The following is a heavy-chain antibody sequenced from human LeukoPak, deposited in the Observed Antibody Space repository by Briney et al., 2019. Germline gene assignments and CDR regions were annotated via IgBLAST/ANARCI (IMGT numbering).Heavy chain of an antibody. Sequence: GGSLRLSCAASGFTFSNAWMSWVRQAPGKGLEWVGRIKSKTDGGTTDYAAPVKGRFTISRDDSKNTLYLQMNSLKTEDTAVYYCTTEAYYYGSGSYYHPFDYWGQGTLVTVSS. CDR2: IKSKTDGGTT. CDR3: TTEAYYYGSGSYYHPFDY. CDR1: GFTFSNAW. J-gene: IGHJ4*02. V-gene: IGHV3-15*01. D-gene: IGHD3-10*01.